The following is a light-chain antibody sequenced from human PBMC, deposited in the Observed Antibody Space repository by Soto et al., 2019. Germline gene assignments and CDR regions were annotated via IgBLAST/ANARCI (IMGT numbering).Light chain of an antibody. Sequence: DIPMTQSPSTLSASVGDRVTITCRASQRISNWLAWYQQKPGKAPKLVIYRASTLESGVPSRFSGSGSGTDFTLTISSLQPDAFATYFCQQYNSYSGTFGPGTKADIK. CDR2: RAS. V-gene: IGKV1-5*03. CDR1: QRISNW. CDR3: QQYNSYSGT. J-gene: IGKJ3*01.